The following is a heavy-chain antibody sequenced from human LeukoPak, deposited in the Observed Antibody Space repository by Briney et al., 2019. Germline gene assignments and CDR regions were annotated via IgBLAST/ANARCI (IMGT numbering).Heavy chain of an antibody. CDR3: AKAHSSGWTTRYFDC. V-gene: IGHV1-69*13. CDR2: IIPIFGTA. CDR1: GGTFSSYA. J-gene: IGHJ4*02. D-gene: IGHD6-19*01. Sequence: SVKVSCKASGGTFSSYAISWVRQAPGQGLEWMGGIIPIFGTANYAQKFQGRVTITADESTSTAYMELSSLRSEDTAVYYCAKAHSSGWTTRYFDCWGQGALVTVSS.